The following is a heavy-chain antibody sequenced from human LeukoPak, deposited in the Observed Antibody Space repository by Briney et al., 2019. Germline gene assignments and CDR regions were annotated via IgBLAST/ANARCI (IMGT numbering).Heavy chain of an antibody. Sequence: GASVKVSCKASGYTFTGYYMHWVRQAPGQGLEWMGWISAYNGNTNYAQKLQGRVTMTTDTSTSTAYMELRSLRSDDTAVYYCAREIAAFDYWGQGTLVTVSS. CDR3: AREIAAFDY. V-gene: IGHV1-18*04. D-gene: IGHD2-15*01. CDR2: ISAYNGNT. J-gene: IGHJ4*02. CDR1: GYTFTGYY.